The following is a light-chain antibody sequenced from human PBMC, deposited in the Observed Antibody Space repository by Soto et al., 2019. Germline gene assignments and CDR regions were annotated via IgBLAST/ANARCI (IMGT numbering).Light chain of an antibody. J-gene: IGKJ1*01. V-gene: IGKV3-20*01. CDR1: QSVTSSY. Sequence: EIVLTQSPGTLSLSPGERATLSCRASQSVTSSYLAWYQQKPGQAPRLLIYGASSRVSGIPDRFRGSGSGTDFTLTISRLGPEDFAVYYCQQYGSSPTFGQGTKVDIK. CDR3: QQYGSSPT. CDR2: GAS.